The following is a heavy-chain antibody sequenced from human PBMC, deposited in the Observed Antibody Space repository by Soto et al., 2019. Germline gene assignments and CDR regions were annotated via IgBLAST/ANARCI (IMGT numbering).Heavy chain of an antibody. J-gene: IGHJ4*02. CDR2: INHSGST. CDR3: ARDPYYDYVWGSYRSPYYFDY. D-gene: IGHD3-16*02. Sequence: SETLSLTCAVYGGSFSGYYWSWIRQPPGKGLEWIGEINHSGSTNYNPSLKSRVTISVDTSKNQFSLKLSSVTAADTAVYYCARDPYYDYVWGSYRSPYYFDYWGQGALVTVSS. V-gene: IGHV4-34*01. CDR1: GGSFSGYY.